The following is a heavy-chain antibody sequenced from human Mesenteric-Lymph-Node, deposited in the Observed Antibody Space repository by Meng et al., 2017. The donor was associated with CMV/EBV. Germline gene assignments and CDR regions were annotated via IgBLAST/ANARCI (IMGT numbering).Heavy chain of an antibody. CDR3: AKTPSGTTFDY. J-gene: IGHJ4*02. Sequence: GESLKISCAASGFTFSAYDMGWARQAPGTGLEWVSTISTRGLGISYADSVKGRFTISRDNSRNTLYLQMDSLTVADTAIYYCAKTPSGTTFDYWGQGTLVTVSS. V-gene: IGHV3-23*01. CDR2: ISTRGLGI. CDR1: GFTFSAYD. D-gene: IGHD1-1*01.